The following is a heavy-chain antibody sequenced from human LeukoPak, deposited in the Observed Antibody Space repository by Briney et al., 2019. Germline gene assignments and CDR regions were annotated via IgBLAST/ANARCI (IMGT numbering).Heavy chain of an antibody. Sequence: PSETLSLTCTVSGGSIISNYWSWIRQSAGTGLEWIGRTYGSGITDYNPSLKSRVTMSLDTSRKQFSLRLTSVTAADTAVYYCARLKFYDSTGYSPGYYMDVWGKGTTVSVFS. CDR1: GGSIISNY. CDR2: TYGSGIT. V-gene: IGHV4-4*07. D-gene: IGHD3-22*01. J-gene: IGHJ6*03. CDR3: ARLKFYDSTGYSPGYYMDV.